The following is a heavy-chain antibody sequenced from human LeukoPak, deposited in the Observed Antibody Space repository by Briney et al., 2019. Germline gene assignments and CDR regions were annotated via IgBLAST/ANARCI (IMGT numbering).Heavy chain of an antibody. CDR3: ARDAGSYLHWFDP. CDR1: GGSISSSGYY. V-gene: IGHV4-31*03. J-gene: IGHJ5*02. Sequence: SETLSLTCTVSGGSISSSGYYWSWIRQHPGEGLEWIGYIYYSGSTYYNPSLKSRVTISIDTSRNQFSLKLSSVTAADTAVYYCARDAGSYLHWFDPWGQGTLVTVSS. D-gene: IGHD1-26*01. CDR2: IYYSGST.